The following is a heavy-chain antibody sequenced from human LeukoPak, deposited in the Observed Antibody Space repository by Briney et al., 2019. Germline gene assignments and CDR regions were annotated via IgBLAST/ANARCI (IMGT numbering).Heavy chain of an antibody. CDR2: INHSGST. J-gene: IGHJ4*02. Sequence: SETLSLTCAVYGGSFSDYYWSWIRQPPGKGLEWIGEINHSGSTNYNPSLKSRVTISVDTSKNQFSLKLSSVTAADTAVYYCARRSSGWGYWGQGTLVTVSS. CDR3: ARRSSGWGY. CDR1: GGSFSDYY. V-gene: IGHV4-34*01. D-gene: IGHD6-19*01.